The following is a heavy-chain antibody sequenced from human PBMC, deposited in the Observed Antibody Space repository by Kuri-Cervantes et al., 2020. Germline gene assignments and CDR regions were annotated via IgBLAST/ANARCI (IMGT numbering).Heavy chain of an antibody. CDR3: ARDQDYDILTGYYL. D-gene: IGHD3-9*01. J-gene: IGHJ4*02. CDR2: ISYDGSNK. CDR1: GFTFSSYA. V-gene: IGHV3-30*04. Sequence: GESLKISCAASGFTFSSYAMHWVRQAPGKGLEWVAVISYDGSNKYYADSVKGRFTISRDNSKNTLYLQMNSLRAEDTAVYYCARDQDYDILTGYYLWGQGTLVTVSS.